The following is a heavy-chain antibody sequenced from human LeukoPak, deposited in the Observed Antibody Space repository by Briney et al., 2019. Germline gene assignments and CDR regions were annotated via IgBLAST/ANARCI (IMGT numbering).Heavy chain of an antibody. CDR2: ISDSGGST. D-gene: IGHD2-15*01. J-gene: IGHJ1*01. CDR3: AKRRDYCSGGTCGSEYFQH. Sequence: GGSLRLSCAASGFTFSSYAMSWVRQAPGKGLEWLSSISDSGGSTYYADSVKGRFTISRDNSKNTVHLQMNSLRVEDTAVYYCAKRRDYCSGGTCGSEYFQHWGQGTLVTVSS. V-gene: IGHV3-23*01. CDR1: GFTFSSYA.